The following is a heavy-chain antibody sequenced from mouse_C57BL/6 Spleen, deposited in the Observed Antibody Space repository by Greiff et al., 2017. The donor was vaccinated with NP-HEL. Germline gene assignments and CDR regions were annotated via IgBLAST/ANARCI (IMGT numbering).Heavy chain of an antibody. CDR3: ARMGYYGSEYYFDY. D-gene: IGHD1-1*01. Sequence: QVQLKQPGAELVKPGASVKLSCKASGYTFTSYWMHWVKQRPGQGLEWIGMIHPNSGSTNYNEKFKSKATLTVDKSSSTAYMQLSSLTSEDSAVYYCARMGYYGSEYYFDYWGQGTTLTVSS. V-gene: IGHV1-64*01. J-gene: IGHJ2*01. CDR1: GYTFTSYW. CDR2: IHPNSGST.